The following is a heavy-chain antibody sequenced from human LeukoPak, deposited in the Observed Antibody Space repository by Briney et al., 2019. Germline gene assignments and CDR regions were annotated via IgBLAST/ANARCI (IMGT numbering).Heavy chain of an antibody. J-gene: IGHJ3*02. CDR1: GFTFSNYA. Sequence: GGSLRLSCAASGFTFSNYAMNWVRQAPGKGLEWVSVISGSGRTTYSTDSVKGRFTISRDKSKNTVYLQMNSLRGEDTALYYCAKVSLNMVNDAFDIWGQGTMVSVSS. D-gene: IGHD4/OR15-4a*01. CDR2: ISGSGRTT. V-gene: IGHV3-23*01. CDR3: AKVSLNMVNDAFDI.